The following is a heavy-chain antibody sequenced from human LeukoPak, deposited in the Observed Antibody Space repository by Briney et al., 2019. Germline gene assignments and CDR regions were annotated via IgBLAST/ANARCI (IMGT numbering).Heavy chain of an antibody. CDR2: INPNSGAT. V-gene: IGHV1-2*02. D-gene: IGHD6-19*01. CDR3: ARDKVLLGVAGPYYFDY. Sequence: ASVMVSCKASEYTFIGHYMHWVRQAPGQGLEWMGWINPNSGATNYAQKFQGRVTMTRDTSISTAYMELSSLRSEDTAVYYCARDKVLLGVAGPYYFDYWGQGTLVTVSS. J-gene: IGHJ4*02. CDR1: EYTFIGHY.